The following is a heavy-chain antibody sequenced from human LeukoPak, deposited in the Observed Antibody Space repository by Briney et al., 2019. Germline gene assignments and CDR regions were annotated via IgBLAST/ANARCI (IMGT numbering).Heavy chain of an antibody. CDR1: GLTFSSYA. CDR3: ARGGSLVEPAAMVLFDY. CDR2: ISYDGSNK. J-gene: IGHJ4*02. D-gene: IGHD2-2*01. V-gene: IGHV3-30-3*01. Sequence: GGSLRLSCAASGLTFSSYAMHWVRKAPGKGLEWVAVISYDGSNKYYADSVKGRFTISRDNSKNTLYLQMNSLRAEDTAVYYCARGGSLVEPAAMVLFDYWGQGTLVTVSS.